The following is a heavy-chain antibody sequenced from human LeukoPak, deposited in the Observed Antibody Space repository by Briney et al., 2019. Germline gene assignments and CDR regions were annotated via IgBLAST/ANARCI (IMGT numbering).Heavy chain of an antibody. V-gene: IGHV4-59*01. J-gene: IGHJ4*02. CDR1: GFTFSSYS. CDR2: IYYSGST. D-gene: IGHD3-3*01. CDR3: ARVSLGWSLAYFDY. Sequence: KSGGSLRLSCAASGFTFSSYSMNWVRQAPGKGLEWIGYIYYSGSTNYNPPLKSRVTISVDTSKNQFSLKLSSVTAADTAVYYCARVSLGWSLAYFDYWGQGTLVTVSS.